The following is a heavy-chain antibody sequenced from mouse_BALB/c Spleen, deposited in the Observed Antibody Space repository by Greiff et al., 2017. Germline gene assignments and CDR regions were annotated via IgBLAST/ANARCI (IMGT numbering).Heavy chain of an antibody. D-gene: IGHD1-1*01. J-gene: IGHJ2*01. Sequence: VQLQQPGAELVKPGASVKLSCTASGFNIKDTYMHWVKQRPEQGLEWIGRIDPANGNTKYDPKFQGKATITADTSSNTAYLQLSSLTSEDTAVYYCARGIYYYGSSLDYWGQGTTLTVSS. CDR2: IDPANGNT. V-gene: IGHV14-3*02. CDR3: ARGIYYYGSSLDY. CDR1: GFNIKDTY.